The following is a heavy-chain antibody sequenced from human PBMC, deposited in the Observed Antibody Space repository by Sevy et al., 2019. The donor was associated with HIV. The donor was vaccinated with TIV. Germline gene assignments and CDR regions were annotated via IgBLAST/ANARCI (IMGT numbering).Heavy chain of an antibody. CDR1: GFTFSSYS. CDR3: ARDAYYDILTGPFDY. Sequence: GGSLRLSCAASGFTFSSYSMNWVRQAPGKGLEWVSYISSSSSTIKYADSVKGRFTISRDNAKNSLYLQMNSLRDEDTAVDYCARDAYYDILTGPFDYWGQGTLVTVSS. CDR2: ISSSSSTI. V-gene: IGHV3-48*02. J-gene: IGHJ4*02. D-gene: IGHD3-9*01.